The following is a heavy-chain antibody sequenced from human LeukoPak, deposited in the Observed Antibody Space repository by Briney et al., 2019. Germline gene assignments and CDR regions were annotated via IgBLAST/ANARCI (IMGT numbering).Heavy chain of an antibody. CDR1: GFTFDDYA. CDR3: AKDIGLVPRNWLDP. D-gene: IGHD3/OR15-3a*01. J-gene: IGHJ5*02. CDR2: ISWNSGSI. Sequence: SGGSLRLSCAASGFTFDDYAMHWVRQAPGKGLEWVSGISWNSGSIGYADSVKGRFTISRDNAKNSLYLQMNSLRAEDTALYYCAKDIGLVPRNWLDPWGQGTLVTVSS. V-gene: IGHV3-9*01.